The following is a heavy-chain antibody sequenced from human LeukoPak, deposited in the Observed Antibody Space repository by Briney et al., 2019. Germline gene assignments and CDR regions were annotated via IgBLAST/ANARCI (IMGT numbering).Heavy chain of an antibody. J-gene: IGHJ4*02. V-gene: IGHV3-48*02. CDR1: GFTFSSYS. D-gene: IGHD4-17*01. CDR3: ARDYGDYGVRGFDY. CDR2: ISSSSSTI. Sequence: GGSLRLSCAASGFTFSSYSMNWVRQAPGKGLEWVPYISSSSSTIYYADSVKGRFTISRDNAKNSLYLQMNSLRDEDTAVYYCARDYGDYGVRGFDYWGQGTLVTVSS.